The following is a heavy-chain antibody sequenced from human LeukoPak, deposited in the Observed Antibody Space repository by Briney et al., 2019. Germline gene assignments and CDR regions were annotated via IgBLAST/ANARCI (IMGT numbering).Heavy chain of an antibody. CDR1: GYTFTGYY. V-gene: IGHV1-2*02. CDR2: INPNSGGT. J-gene: IGHJ6*03. CDR3: ARRPRVVMGRDYYYYMDV. Sequence: GASVKVSCKASGYTFTGYYMHWVRQAPGQGLEWKGWINPNSGGTNYAQKFQGRVTMTRDTSISTAYMELSRLRSDDTAVYYCARRPRVVMGRDYYYYMDVWGKGTTVTVSS. D-gene: IGHD3-3*01.